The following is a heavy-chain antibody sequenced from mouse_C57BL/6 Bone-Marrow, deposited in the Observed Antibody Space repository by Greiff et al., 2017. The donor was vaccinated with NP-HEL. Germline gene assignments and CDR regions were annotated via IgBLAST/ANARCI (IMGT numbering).Heavy chain of an antibody. J-gene: IGHJ1*03. Sequence: VQLQQPGTELVKPGASVKLSCKASGYTFTSYWMHWVKQRPGQGLEWIGNINPSNGGTNYNEKFKSKATLTVDKSSSTAYMQLSSLTSEDSAVYYCARLNYYGHWYFDVWGTGTTVTVSS. CDR3: ARLNYYGHWYFDV. D-gene: IGHD1-1*01. V-gene: IGHV1-53*01. CDR1: GYTFTSYW. CDR2: INPSNGGT.